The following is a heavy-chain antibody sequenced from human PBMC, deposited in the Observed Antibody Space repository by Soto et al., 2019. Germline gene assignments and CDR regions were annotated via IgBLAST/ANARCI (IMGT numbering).Heavy chain of an antibody. D-gene: IGHD3-10*01. Sequence: QVQLVESGGGVVKPGGSLRLSCAASGFTLSDYYMSWIRQAPGRGLEWLSYISGSSSDTHYADSVKGRFTISRDNAKNSLYLQMNSLRAEDSAVYYCARGIHNNYGVTPAYWGQGTLVTVSS. CDR1: GFTLSDYY. CDR2: ISGSSSDT. V-gene: IGHV3-11*05. CDR3: ARGIHNNYGVTPAY. J-gene: IGHJ4*02.